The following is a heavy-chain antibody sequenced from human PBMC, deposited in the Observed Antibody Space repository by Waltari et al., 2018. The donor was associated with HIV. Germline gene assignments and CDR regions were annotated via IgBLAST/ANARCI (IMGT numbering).Heavy chain of an antibody. J-gene: IGHJ4*02. CDR1: GGSISSGGYY. V-gene: IGHV4-31*03. Sequence: QVQLQESGPGLVKPSQTLSLTCTVSGGSISSGGYYWSWIRQHPGKGLEWIGYIYYSGSTYYNPALKSRVTISVDTSKNQVSLKLSAVTAADTAVYYCARDRGSCSGGSCYPYYFDYWGQGTLVTVSS. D-gene: IGHD2-15*01. CDR2: IYYSGST. CDR3: ARDRGSCSGGSCYPYYFDY.